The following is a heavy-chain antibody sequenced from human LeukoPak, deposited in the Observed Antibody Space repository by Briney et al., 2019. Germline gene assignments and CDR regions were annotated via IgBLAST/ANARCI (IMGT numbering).Heavy chain of an antibody. Sequence: PGGSLRLSCAASGFTVSNNYMSWVRQAPGKGLEWVSAVYDGDTTYYADSVKGRFTISRDNSKNTLYLQMNSLRAEDTAVYYCARDYEDYYGSGSYWGYWGQGTLVTVSS. V-gene: IGHV3-53*01. D-gene: IGHD3-10*01. CDR1: GFTVSNNY. CDR3: ARDYEDYYGSGSYWGY. CDR2: VYDGDTT. J-gene: IGHJ4*02.